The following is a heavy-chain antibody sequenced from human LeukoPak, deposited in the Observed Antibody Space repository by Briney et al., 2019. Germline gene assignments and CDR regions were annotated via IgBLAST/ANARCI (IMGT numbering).Heavy chain of an antibody. CDR2: ISGSGAHT. J-gene: IGHJ4*02. CDR1: GFTFSGDA. D-gene: IGHD3-9*01. V-gene: IGHV3-23*01. CDR3: ARDWFNDY. Sequence: GGSLRLSCIASGFTFSGDAMNWIRQVPGKGLEWVSAISGSGAHTFYADSVEGRFTVSRDNFNDTLYLQMNSLRVDDTAIYYCARDWFNDYWGQGTLVTVSS.